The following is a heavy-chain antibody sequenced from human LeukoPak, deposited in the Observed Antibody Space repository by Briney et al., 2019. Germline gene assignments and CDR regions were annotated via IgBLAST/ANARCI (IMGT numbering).Heavy chain of an antibody. V-gene: IGHV3-7*04. CDR1: GLTFSSHW. J-gene: IGHJ4*02. D-gene: IGHD6-13*01. CDR2: IKQDGTEK. Sequence: GGSLRLSCAASGLTFSSHWMSWVRQAPGKGLEWVANIKQDGTEKYYVDSVKGRFTISRDNSKNSQYLQMNSLRAEDAAVYYCARYSSRGGGFDYWGQGSLVTVSS. CDR3: ARYSSRGGGFDY.